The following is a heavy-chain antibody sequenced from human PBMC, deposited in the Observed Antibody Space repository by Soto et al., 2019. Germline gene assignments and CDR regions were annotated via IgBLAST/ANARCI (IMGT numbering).Heavy chain of an antibody. CDR1: GFTFSSYS. Sequence: GGSLRLSCAASGFTFSSYSMNWVRQAPGKGLEWVSYISSSSSTIYYADSVKGRFTISRDNAKNSLYLQMNSLRDEDTAVYYCASENIVVPRGFDPWGQGTLVTVSP. V-gene: IGHV3-48*02. CDR3: ASENIVVPRGFDP. J-gene: IGHJ5*02. CDR2: ISSSSSTI. D-gene: IGHD3-22*01.